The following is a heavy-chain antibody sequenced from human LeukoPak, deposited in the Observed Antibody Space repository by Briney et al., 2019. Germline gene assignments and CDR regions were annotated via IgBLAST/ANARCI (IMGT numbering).Heavy chain of an antibody. J-gene: IGHJ4*02. Sequence: SETLSLTCAVSGGSISSYYWSWIRQPPGKGLEWIGYIYYSGSTNYNPSLKSRVTISVDTSKNQFSLKLSSVTAADTAVYYCARESPYYDILTGYSLNFFDYWGQGTLVTVSS. CDR2: IYYSGST. V-gene: IGHV4-59*01. D-gene: IGHD3-9*01. CDR1: GGSISSYY. CDR3: ARESPYYDILTGYSLNFFDY.